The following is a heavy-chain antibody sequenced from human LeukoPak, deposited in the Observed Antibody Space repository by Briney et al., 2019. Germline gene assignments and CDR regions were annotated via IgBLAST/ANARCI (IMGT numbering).Heavy chain of an antibody. CDR2: ISAYNGNT. Sequence: ASVKVSCKASGYTFTSYGISWVRQAPGQGLEWMGWISAYNGNTNYAQKLQGRVTMTTDTSTSTAYMELRSLRSEDTAVYYCAREEGEWLPHYFDYWGQGTLVTVSS. V-gene: IGHV1-18*01. J-gene: IGHJ4*02. CDR3: AREEGEWLPHYFDY. CDR1: GYTFTSYG. D-gene: IGHD3-3*01.